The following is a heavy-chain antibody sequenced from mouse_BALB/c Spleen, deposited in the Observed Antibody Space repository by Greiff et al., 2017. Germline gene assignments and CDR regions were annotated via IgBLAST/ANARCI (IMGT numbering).Heavy chain of an antibody. J-gene: IGHJ4*01. CDR1: GYTFTDYE. D-gene: IGHD2-3*01. V-gene: IGHV1-15*01. CDR2: IDPETGGT. CDR3: TRYDGYPDYAMDY. Sequence: QVQLKQSGAELVRPGASVTLSCKASGYTFTDYEMHWVKQTPVHGLEWIGAIDPETGGTAYNQKFKGKATLTADKSSSTAYMELRSLTSEDSAVYYCTRYDGYPDYAMDYWGQGTSVTVSS.